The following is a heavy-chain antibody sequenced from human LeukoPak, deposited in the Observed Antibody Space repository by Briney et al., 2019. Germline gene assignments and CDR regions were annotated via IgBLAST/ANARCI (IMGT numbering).Heavy chain of an antibody. CDR3: ARLRNWNYVFDY. J-gene: IGHJ4*02. CDR2: IYTSGST. CDR1: GGSISSYY. V-gene: IGHV4-4*09. Sequence: SETLSLTCTVSGGSISSYYWSWIRQPPGKGLECNGYIYTSGSTNYNPSLKSRVTISVDTSKNQFSLKLSSVTAADTAVYYCARLRNWNYVFDYWGQGTLVTVSS. D-gene: IGHD1-7*01.